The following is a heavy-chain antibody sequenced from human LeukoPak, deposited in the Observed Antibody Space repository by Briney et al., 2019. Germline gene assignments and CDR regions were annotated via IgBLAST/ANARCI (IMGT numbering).Heavy chain of an antibody. Sequence: PSETLSLTCTVSGGSISSYYWSWIRQPPGKGLEWIGYIYYSGSTNYNPSLKSRVTISVDTSKNQFSLKLSSVTAADTAVYYCARDGARCFTGGFDYWGQGSLVTVSS. J-gene: IGHJ4*02. CDR2: IYYSGST. D-gene: IGHD3-9*01. CDR1: GGSISSYY. V-gene: IGHV4-59*01. CDR3: ARDGARCFTGGFDY.